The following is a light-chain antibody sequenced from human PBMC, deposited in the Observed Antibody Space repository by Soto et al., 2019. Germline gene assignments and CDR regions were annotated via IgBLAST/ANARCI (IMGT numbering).Light chain of an antibody. J-gene: IGKJ2*01. CDR2: AAS. V-gene: IGKV1-39*01. Sequence: DIPMTQSPSSLSASVGDRVTITCRASQPISNYLNWYQQKPGKAPKFLISAASTLQSGVPSRFSGYGSGTDFTLAISSLHPDDFATYYCQQSYTCPFTFGQGTKLDIK. CDR3: QQSYTCPFT. CDR1: QPISNY.